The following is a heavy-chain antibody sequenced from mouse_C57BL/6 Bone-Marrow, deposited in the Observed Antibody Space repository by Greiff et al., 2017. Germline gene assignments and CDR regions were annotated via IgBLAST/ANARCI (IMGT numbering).Heavy chain of an antibody. CDR3: ASWVYNGSGSWYFDV. Sequence: EVQLQQSGAELVRPGSSVKMSCKTSGYTFTSYGINWVKQRPGQGLEWIGYIYIGHSYTQYTEKFKGQATLTSDTSSSTAYMQLSSLTSEDSAIYFCASWVYNGSGSWYFDVWGTGTTVTVSS. V-gene: IGHV1-58*01. D-gene: IGHD1-1*01. J-gene: IGHJ1*03. CDR2: IYIGHSYT. CDR1: GYTFTSYG.